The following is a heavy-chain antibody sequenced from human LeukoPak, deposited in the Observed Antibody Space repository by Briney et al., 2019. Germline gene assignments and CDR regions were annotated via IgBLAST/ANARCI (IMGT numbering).Heavy chain of an antibody. CDR3: ARGYSSGWLDY. CDR2: IYYSGST. CDR1: GGSISSYY. Sequence: SSETLSLTCTVSGGSISSYYWSWIRQPPGKGLEWIGYIYYSGSTNYNPSLKSRVTISVDTSKNQFSLRLSSVTAADTAVYYCARGYSSGWLDYWGQGTLVTVSS. V-gene: IGHV4-59*01. D-gene: IGHD6-19*01. J-gene: IGHJ4*02.